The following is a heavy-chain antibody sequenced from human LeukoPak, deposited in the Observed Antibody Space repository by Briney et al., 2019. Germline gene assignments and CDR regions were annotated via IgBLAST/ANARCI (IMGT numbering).Heavy chain of an antibody. V-gene: IGHV1-2*02. CDR3: ARSSFLSGTYNDY. J-gene: IGHJ4*02. CDR1: GYTFTGYY. Sequence: ASVRVSCKASGYTFTGYYVHWVRQAPGQGLAWMGWINPNSGGTNYAQKFQGRVTMTRDTSISTAYMELSRLGSDDTAVYYCARSSFLSGTYNDYWGQGTLVTVSS. D-gene: IGHD1-26*01. CDR2: INPNSGGT.